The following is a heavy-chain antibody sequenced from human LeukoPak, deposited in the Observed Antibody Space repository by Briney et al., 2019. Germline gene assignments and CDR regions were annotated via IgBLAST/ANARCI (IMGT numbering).Heavy chain of an antibody. CDR1: GGSISNYY. Sequence: SETLSLTCTVSGGSISNYYWSWIRQPAGKGLEWIGRVFASGRPHYNPSLESRVTMSLDASKNQFSLKVNSVTAADTAVYYCARSRDPDSSGLFDYWGQGTLVTVSS. J-gene: IGHJ4*02. CDR2: VFASGRP. CDR3: ARSRDPDSSGLFDY. D-gene: IGHD3-22*01. V-gene: IGHV4-4*07.